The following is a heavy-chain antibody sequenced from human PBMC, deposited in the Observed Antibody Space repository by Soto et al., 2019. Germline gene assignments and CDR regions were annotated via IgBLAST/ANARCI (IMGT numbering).Heavy chain of an antibody. D-gene: IGHD3-10*01. CDR1: SGSISSYN. V-gene: IGHV4-59*01. CDR3: ARENYYALDY. Sequence: SETLSLTCTVSSGSISSYNWNWVRQPPGKGLEWIGFINYSGSTHYNPSLKSRVTISLDTSKNQFSLKLNSVTAADTAVYYCARENYYALDYWGPGTLVTAPQ. J-gene: IGHJ4*02. CDR2: INYSGST.